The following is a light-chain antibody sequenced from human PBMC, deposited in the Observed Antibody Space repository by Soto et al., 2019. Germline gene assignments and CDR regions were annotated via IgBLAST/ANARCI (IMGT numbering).Light chain of an antibody. CDR2: GAS. CDR1: QSVRSNY. J-gene: IGKJ2*01. Sequence: EIVLTQSPGTLSLSPGERATLSCRASQSVRSNYLAWYQRKPGQAPRLLIYGASTRATGIPDRFSGTESGTDFTLTISRLEPEDFAVYYCQQYGGSPYTFGQGTKLEIK. V-gene: IGKV3-20*01. CDR3: QQYGGSPYT.